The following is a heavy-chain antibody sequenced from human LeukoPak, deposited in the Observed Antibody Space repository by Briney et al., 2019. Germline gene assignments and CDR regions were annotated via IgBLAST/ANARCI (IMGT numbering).Heavy chain of an antibody. CDR2: MNPNSGNT. CDR3: ARAPSYYDILTGYYIVGTFDY. D-gene: IGHD3-9*01. V-gene: IGHV1-8*01. Sequence: ASVKVSCKASGYTFTSYGINWVRQATGQGLEWMGWMNPNSGNTGYAQKFQGRVTMTRNTSISTAYMELSSLRSEDTAVYYCARAPSYYDILTGYYIVGTFDYWGQGTLVTVSS. J-gene: IGHJ4*02. CDR1: GYTFTSYG.